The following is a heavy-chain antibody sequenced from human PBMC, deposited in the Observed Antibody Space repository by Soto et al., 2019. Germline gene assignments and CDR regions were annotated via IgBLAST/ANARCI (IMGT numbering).Heavy chain of an antibody. D-gene: IGHD5-12*01. V-gene: IGHV1-24*01. CDR2: FDPEDGET. J-gene: IGHJ4*02. CDR1: GYTLTELS. Sequence: GASVKVSCKVSGYTLTELSMHWVRQAPGKGLEWMGGFDPEDGETIYAQKFQGRVTMTEDTSTDTAYMELSSLRSEDTAVYYCATSQRWLQSKPTDYWGQGTLVIVSS. CDR3: ATSQRWLQSKPTDY.